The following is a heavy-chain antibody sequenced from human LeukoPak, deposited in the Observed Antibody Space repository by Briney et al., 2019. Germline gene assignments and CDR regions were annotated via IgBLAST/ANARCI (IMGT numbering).Heavy chain of an antibody. CDR2: XSSTGSSI. CDR3: ARDDVAWNDVHWFDP. D-gene: IGHD1-1*01. CDR1: GFTFSYYT. V-gene: IGHV3-21*01. Sequence: GGSLRLSCAASGFTFSYYTMSWVRQAPGKGLEWXXXXSSTGSSIYYADSVKGRFTISRDNAKNSLYLQMSSLRVEDTAVYYCARDDVAWNDVHWFDPWGQGTLVTVSS. J-gene: IGHJ5*02.